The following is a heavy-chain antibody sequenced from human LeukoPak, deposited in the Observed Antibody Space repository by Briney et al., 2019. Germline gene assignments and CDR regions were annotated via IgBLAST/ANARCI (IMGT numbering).Heavy chain of an antibody. CDR2: INISGST. J-gene: IGHJ4*02. V-gene: IGHV4-61*02. D-gene: IGHD5-12*01. CDR3: ATQPLGGYPIYYFDY. CDR1: GGSISSGSYY. Sequence: SETLSLTCTVSGGSISSGSYYWSWIRQPAGKGLEWIGRINISGSTNYNPSLKSRATISVDTSKNQFSLKQSSVTAADTAVYYCATQPLGGYPIYYFDYWGQGTLVTVSS.